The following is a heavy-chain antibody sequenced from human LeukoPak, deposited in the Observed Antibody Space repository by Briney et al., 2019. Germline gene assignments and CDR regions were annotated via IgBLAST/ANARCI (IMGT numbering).Heavy chain of an antibody. D-gene: IGHD2-15*01. J-gene: IGHJ4*02. CDR3: TRHDIVVVVAATQHYFDY. CDR2: IRSKAYGGTT. Sequence: GRSLRLSCTASGFTFGDYAMSWFRQAPGKGLEWVGFIRSKAYGGTTEYAASVKGRFTISRDDSKSIAYLQMNSLKTEDTAVYYCTRHDIVVVVAATQHYFDYWGQGTLVTVSS. V-gene: IGHV3-49*03. CDR1: GFTFGDYA.